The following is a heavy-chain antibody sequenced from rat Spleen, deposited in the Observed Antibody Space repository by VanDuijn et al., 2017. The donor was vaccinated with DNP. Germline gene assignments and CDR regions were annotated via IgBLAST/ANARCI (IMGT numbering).Heavy chain of an antibody. J-gene: IGHJ2*01. V-gene: IGHV5-7*01. CDR2: ISSDGSHT. CDR3: ASYYNNYFGY. CDR1: GFTFSDYY. D-gene: IGHD1-10*01. Sequence: EVKLVESGGGLVQPGRSLKLSCAGSGFTFSDYYMAWVRQTPTKGLDWVASISSDGSHTYYRDSVKGRFTISRDNAKTTLYLQMDSLRSEDTATYYCASYYNNYFGYWGQGVMVTVSS.